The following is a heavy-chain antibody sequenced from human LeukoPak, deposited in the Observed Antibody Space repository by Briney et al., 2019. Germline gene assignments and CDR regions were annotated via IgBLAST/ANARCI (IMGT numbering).Heavy chain of an antibody. V-gene: IGHV4-38-2*01. D-gene: IGHD2/OR15-2a*01. CDR1: GYSIRTGYY. CDR2: VYHSGST. CDR3: ARSYFSVGAFDI. J-gene: IGHJ3*02. Sequence: SETLSLTCDVSGYSIRTGYYWGWVRQPPGKDLEWIGSVYHSGSTYYNPSLQSRVNILVDTSKNQFSLSRTSVTAADTAVYYCARSYFSVGAFDIWGQGTMVTVSS.